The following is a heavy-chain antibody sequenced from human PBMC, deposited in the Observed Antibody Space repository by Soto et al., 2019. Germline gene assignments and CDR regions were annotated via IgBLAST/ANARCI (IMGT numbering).Heavy chain of an antibody. V-gene: IGHV1-24*01. D-gene: IGHD3-10*01. CDR2: FDPEDGET. J-gene: IGHJ6*03. CDR3: ATSPYYYDSGNSYMDV. Sequence: ASVKVSCKVSGYTLTEVSMHWVRQAPGKGLEWMGGFDPEDGETIYAQKFQGRVTVTEDTSTDTAYMELSSLRSEDTAVYYCATSPYYYDSGNSYMDVWGKGTTVTVSS. CDR1: GYTLTEVS.